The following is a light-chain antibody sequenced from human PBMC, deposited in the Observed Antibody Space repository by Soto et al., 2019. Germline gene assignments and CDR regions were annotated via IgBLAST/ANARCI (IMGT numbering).Light chain of an antibody. CDR2: KAS. V-gene: IGKV1-5*03. Sequence: DIQMTQSPSTLSASVGDRVTITCRPSQSISSWLAWYQQKPGKAPKLLMYKASSLESGVPSRFSGSGSGTEFTLTISSLQPDDFATYYCQQYNSYPWTFGQGTKVEIK. CDR3: QQYNSYPWT. J-gene: IGKJ1*01. CDR1: QSISSW.